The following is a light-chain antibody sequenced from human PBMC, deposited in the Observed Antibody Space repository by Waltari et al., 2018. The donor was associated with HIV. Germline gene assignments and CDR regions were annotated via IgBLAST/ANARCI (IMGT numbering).Light chain of an antibody. CDR2: GAS. J-gene: IGKJ2*01. CDR1: QSISSSS. CDR3: QQHGTSRMT. V-gene: IGKV3-20*01. Sequence: EFVLTQSPGPLSLSPGEGATLSGGASQSISSSSLAWYQQQRGQAPRLIIYGASSRATGIADRFSGSGSATDFSLIIARLEPEDFAVYYCQQHGTSRMTFGQGTRLEI.